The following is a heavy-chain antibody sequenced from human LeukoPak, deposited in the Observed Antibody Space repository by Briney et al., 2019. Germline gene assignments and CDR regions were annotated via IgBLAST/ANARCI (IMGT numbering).Heavy chain of an antibody. V-gene: IGHV1-8*03. Sequence: ASVKVSCKASGYTFTSYDINWVRQATGQGLEWMGWMNPNSGNTGYAQKFQGRVTITRNTSISTAYMELSRLRSDDTAVYYCARDRTISLGTSKEIKYITIFDYWGQGTLVTVSS. J-gene: IGHJ4*02. CDR2: MNPNSGNT. CDR3: ARDRTISLGTSKEIKYITIFDY. CDR1: GYTFTSYD. D-gene: IGHD3-3*01.